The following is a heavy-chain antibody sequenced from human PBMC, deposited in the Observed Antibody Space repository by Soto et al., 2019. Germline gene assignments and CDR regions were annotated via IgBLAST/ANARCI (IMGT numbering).Heavy chain of an antibody. J-gene: IGHJ6*02. CDR2: IWYDGSNK. CDR1: GFTFSSYG. CDR3: ARDDPIDWTYPYYYYYGMDV. V-gene: IGHV3-33*01. D-gene: IGHD1-1*01. Sequence: QVQLVESGGGVVQPGRSLRLSCAASGFTFSSYGMHWVRQAPGKGLEWVAVIWYDGSNKYYADSVKGRFTISRDNSKNTRYLQMNSLRAEDTAVYYCARDDPIDWTYPYYYYYGMDVWGQGTTVTVSS.